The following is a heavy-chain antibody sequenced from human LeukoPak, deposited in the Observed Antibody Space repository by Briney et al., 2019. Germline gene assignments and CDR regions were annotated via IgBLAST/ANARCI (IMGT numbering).Heavy chain of an antibody. CDR1: GFTFSDYY. CDR3: ARERYDYVWGSYRYFFDH. Sequence: GGSLRLSCAASGFTFSDYYMSWIRQAPGKGLEWVSYISSSGTTIKYADSVKGRFTISRDNAKNSLYLQVNSLRAEDTAVYYFARERYDYVWGSYRYFFDHWGQGTLVTVSS. J-gene: IGHJ4*02. CDR2: ISSSGTTI. D-gene: IGHD3-16*02. V-gene: IGHV3-11*01.